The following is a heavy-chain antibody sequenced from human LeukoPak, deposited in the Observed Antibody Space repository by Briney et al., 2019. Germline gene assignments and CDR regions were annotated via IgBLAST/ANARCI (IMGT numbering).Heavy chain of an antibody. J-gene: IGHJ5*02. V-gene: IGHV4-34*01. Sequence: SETLSLTCAVYGGSFSNYYWTWIRQPPGKGLEWIGEINHSGGTNYNPSLKSRDSGSTNYNPSLRSRVTISVDTSNNHFSLKLTSMTAADTAVYYCARGWNYGSGSLSRFDLWGQGTLVTVSS. D-gene: IGHD3-10*01. CDR3: ARGWNYGSGSLSRFDL. CDR2: INHSGGT. CDR1: GGSFSNYY.